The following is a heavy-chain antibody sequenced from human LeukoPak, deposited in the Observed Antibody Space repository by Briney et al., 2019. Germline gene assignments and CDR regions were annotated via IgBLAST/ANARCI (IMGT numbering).Heavy chain of an antibody. CDR3: ARGQGVVPILKNNWFDP. Sequence: ASVKVSCKASGYTFTSYGISWVRQAPGQGLEWMGWISAYNGNTNYAQKLQGRVTMTTDTSTSTAYMELRSLRSEDTAVYYCARGQGVVPILKNNWFDPWGQRTLVTVSS. D-gene: IGHD3-3*01. CDR2: ISAYNGNT. J-gene: IGHJ5*02. V-gene: IGHV1-18*01. CDR1: GYTFTSYG.